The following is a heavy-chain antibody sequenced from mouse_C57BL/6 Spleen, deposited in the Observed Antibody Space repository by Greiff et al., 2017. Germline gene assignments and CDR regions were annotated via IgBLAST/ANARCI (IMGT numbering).Heavy chain of an antibody. CDR3: DRDRRGDY. CDR1: GFTFSSYA. V-gene: IGHV5-4*01. J-gene: IGHJ2*01. CDR2: ISDGGSYT. Sequence: EVKLQESGAGLVKPGASLKLSCAASGFTFSSYAMSWVRQTPEKRLEWVATISDGGSYTYYPDNVKGRFTISRDNAKNNLYLQMSHLKSEDTAMYYCDRDRRGDYWGQSTTLTVSS.